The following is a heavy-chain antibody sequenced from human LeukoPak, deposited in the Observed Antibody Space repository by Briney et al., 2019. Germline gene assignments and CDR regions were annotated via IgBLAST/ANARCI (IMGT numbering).Heavy chain of an antibody. V-gene: IGHV3-7*01. CDR3: ARGYGSSWLHS. Sequence: GGSLRLSCAASGFTFSNYWMSWVRQAPGKGLEWVANIKDDGSEKYYVDPVKGRFTISRDNAKNSLYLQMNSLRVEDSALYYCARGYGSSWLHSWGPGTLVTVSS. J-gene: IGHJ5*02. D-gene: IGHD6-13*01. CDR2: IKDDGSEK. CDR1: GFTFSNYW.